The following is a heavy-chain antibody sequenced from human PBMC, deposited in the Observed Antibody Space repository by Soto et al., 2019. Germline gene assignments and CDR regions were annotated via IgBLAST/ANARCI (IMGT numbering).Heavy chain of an antibody. CDR2: ISGSGGST. V-gene: IGHV3-23*01. D-gene: IGHD2-15*01. CDR3: AKEDPDIVVVVAATISSGMDV. Sequence: GGSLRLSCAASGFTFSSYAMSWVRQAPGKGLEWVSAISGSGGSTYYADSVKGRFTISRDNSKNTLYLQMNSLRAEDTAVYYCAKEDPDIVVVVAATISSGMDVWGQGTTVTVSS. CDR1: GFTFSSYA. J-gene: IGHJ6*02.